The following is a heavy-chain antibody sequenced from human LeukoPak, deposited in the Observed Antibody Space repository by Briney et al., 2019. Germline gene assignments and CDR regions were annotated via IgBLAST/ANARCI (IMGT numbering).Heavy chain of an antibody. CDR3: AQSSTVTTGIDY. J-gene: IGHJ4*02. CDR1: GGTFSSYA. Sequence: SVKVSCKASGGTFSSYAISWVRQAPGQGLEWMGGIIPIFSTANYAQKFQGRVTITADESTSTAYMELSSLRSEDTAVYYCAQSSTVTTGIDYWGQGTLVTVSS. CDR2: IIPIFSTA. V-gene: IGHV1-69*13. D-gene: IGHD4-17*01.